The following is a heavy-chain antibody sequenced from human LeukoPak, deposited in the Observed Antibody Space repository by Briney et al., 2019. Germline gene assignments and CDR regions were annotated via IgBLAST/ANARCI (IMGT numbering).Heavy chain of an antibody. V-gene: IGHV4-59*01. J-gene: IGHJ4*02. CDR2: IYYSGST. CDR3: ARLTPSSWYFDY. Sequence: SETLSLTCTVSGGSISSYYWSWIRQPPGQGLEWIGYIYYSGSTNYNPSLKCRVTISVDTSKNQFSLKLSSVTAADTAVYYCARLTPSSWYFDYWGQGTLVTVSS. D-gene: IGHD6-13*01. CDR1: GGSISSYY.